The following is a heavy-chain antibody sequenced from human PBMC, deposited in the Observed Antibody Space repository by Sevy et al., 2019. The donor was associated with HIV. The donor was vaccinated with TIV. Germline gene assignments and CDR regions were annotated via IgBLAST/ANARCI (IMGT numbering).Heavy chain of an antibody. CDR3: ARMVSGGLRWELIKENAFDI. CDR1: GFAFRDSA. D-gene: IGHD4-17*01. J-gene: IGHJ3*02. Sequence: GGSLGLSCEASGFAFRDSAIHWVHQSPGKGLEWVALISHGGSYEYYVDSVKGRFTVSSDRSKNILYLQMDSLRAEDTAVYYCARMVSGGLRWELIKENAFDIWGQGTAVTVSS. CDR2: ISHGGSYE. V-gene: IGHV3-30-3*01.